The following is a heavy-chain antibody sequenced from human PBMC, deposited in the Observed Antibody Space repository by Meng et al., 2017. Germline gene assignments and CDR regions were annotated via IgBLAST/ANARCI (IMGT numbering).Heavy chain of an antibody. Sequence: SETLSLTCTVSGYSISSGYYCGWIRQPPGKGLEWIGSIYHRGSTYDNPSLKSGVTISEDTSKNQFSMKISSVTAADTAVYYCAKGTLGATTDAFDIWGQGTMVTVSS. CDR3: AKGTLGATTDAFDI. CDR2: IYHRGST. J-gene: IGHJ3*02. D-gene: IGHD1-26*01. V-gene: IGHV4-38-2*02. CDR1: GYSISSGYY.